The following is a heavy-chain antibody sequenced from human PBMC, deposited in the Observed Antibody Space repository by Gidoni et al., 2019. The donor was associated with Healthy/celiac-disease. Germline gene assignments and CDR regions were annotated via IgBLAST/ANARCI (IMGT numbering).Heavy chain of an antibody. CDR1: GFPFSSYA. CDR3: TKIRDVIVVATTLQH. CDR2: ISGSGSST. Sequence: EVQLVESGGGLVQPGGSLSLSCAASGFPFSSYAMSWVRQAPGKGLEWVSGISGSGSSTFYADSAKGRFAISRDNSKNTLYLQMNSLRAEDTAVYYCTKIRDVIVVATTLQHWGQGTLVTVSS. J-gene: IGHJ1*01. V-gene: IGHV3-23*04. D-gene: IGHD3-22*01.